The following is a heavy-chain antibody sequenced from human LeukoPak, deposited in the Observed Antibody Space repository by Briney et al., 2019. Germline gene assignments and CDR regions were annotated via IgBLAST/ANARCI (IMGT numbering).Heavy chain of an antibody. D-gene: IGHD3-3*01. CDR3: AKPYYDFWSGYYPTPYYFDY. CDR1: GFTFSSYA. V-gene: IGHV3-30-3*01. Sequence: GSLRLSCAASGFTFSSYAMHWVRQAPGKGLEWVAVISYDGSNKYYADSVKGRFTVSRDNSKNTLYLQMNSLRAEDTAVYYCAKPYYDFWSGYYPTPYYFDYWGQGTLVTVSS. CDR2: ISYDGSNK. J-gene: IGHJ4*02.